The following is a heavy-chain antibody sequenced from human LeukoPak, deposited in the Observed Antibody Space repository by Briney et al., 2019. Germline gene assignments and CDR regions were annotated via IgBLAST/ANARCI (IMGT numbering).Heavy chain of an antibody. Sequence: SQTPSLTCAISGDSVSSNSAAWNWIRQSPSRGLEWLGRTYYRSKWYNDYAVSVKSRITINPDTSKNQFSLQLNSVTPEDTAVYYCARGAWYSGSPNDAFDIWGQGTMVTVSS. CDR3: ARGAWYSGSPNDAFDI. V-gene: IGHV6-1*01. D-gene: IGHD1-26*01. CDR2: TYYRSKWYN. J-gene: IGHJ3*02. CDR1: GDSVSSNSAA.